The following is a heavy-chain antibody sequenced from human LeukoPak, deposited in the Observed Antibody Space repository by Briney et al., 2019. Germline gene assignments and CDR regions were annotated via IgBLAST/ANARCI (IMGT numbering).Heavy chain of an antibody. Sequence: PSETLSLTCAVSGYSISSGYYWGWIRQPPGKGLEWIGSIYHSGSTYYNPSLKSRVTISVDTSKNQFSLKLSSVTAADTAVYYCARGTAWIQLWFSSNYFDYWGQGTLVTVSS. CDR3: ARGTAWIQLWFSSNYFDY. CDR2: IYHSGST. J-gene: IGHJ4*02. CDR1: GYSISSGYY. V-gene: IGHV4-38-2*01. D-gene: IGHD5-18*01.